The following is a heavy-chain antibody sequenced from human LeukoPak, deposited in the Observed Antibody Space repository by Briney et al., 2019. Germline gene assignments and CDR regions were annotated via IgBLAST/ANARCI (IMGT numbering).Heavy chain of an antibody. D-gene: IGHD3-10*01. Sequence: GASVKVSCKASGYTFTSYGISWVRQAPGQGLEWMGWISVYNGNTNYAQKLQGRVTMTTDTSTSTAYMGLRSLRSDDTAVYYCARESHVTREDYWGQGTLVTVSS. J-gene: IGHJ4*02. CDR1: GYTFTSYG. CDR3: ARESHVTREDY. CDR2: ISVYNGNT. V-gene: IGHV1-18*01.